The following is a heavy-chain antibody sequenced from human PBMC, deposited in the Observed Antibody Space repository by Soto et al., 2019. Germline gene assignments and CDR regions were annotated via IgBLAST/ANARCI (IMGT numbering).Heavy chain of an antibody. CDR2: ISGSGGST. D-gene: IGHD3-16*01. Sequence: EVQLLESGGGLVQPGGSLRLSCAASGFTFSSYAMSWVRQAPGKGLEWVSAISGSGGSTYYADSVKGRFTISRDNSKNPLYLQMNSLRAEDTAVYYCTTGDKDYFDSWGQGTLVTVSS. V-gene: IGHV3-23*01. CDR3: TTGDKDYFDS. CDR1: GFTFSSYA. J-gene: IGHJ4*02.